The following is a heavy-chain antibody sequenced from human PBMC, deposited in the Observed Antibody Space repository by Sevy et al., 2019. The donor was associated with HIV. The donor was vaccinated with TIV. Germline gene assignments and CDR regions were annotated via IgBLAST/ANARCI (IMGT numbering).Heavy chain of an antibody. Sequence: GGSLRLSCAASGFTFSTYTMHWVRQAPGKGLEWVAGISYDGSNKYYAESVEGRVTISRDNSKNTLYLQMNSLRADDTAVYYCARDAVPRLSVPGTRLGWFDPWGQGTLVTVSS. V-gene: IGHV3-30-3*01. J-gene: IGHJ5*02. CDR2: ISYDGSNK. D-gene: IGHD6-19*01. CDR3: ARDAVPRLSVPGTRLGWFDP. CDR1: GFTFSTYT.